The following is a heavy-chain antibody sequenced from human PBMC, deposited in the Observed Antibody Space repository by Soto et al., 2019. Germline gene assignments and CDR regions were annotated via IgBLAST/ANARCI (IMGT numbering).Heavy chain of an antibody. CDR3: ATGNVDSMLEY. Sequence: PGGTLSLTCVVSDGSFSTYAWWTWDRQPPGKGLEWIGKMYHSGGADYTPSLKSRVTISEDTSKNHVALRLTGVTAADMAVYYCATGNVDSMLEYWGQGTQVTVSS. D-gene: IGHD3-3*01. V-gene: IGHV4-4*02. J-gene: IGHJ4*02. CDR1: DGSFSTYAW. CDR2: MYHSGGA.